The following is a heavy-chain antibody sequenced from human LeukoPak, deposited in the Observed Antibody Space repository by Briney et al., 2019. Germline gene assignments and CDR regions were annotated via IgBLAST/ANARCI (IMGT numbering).Heavy chain of an antibody. CDR2: LYFDGIIK. Sequence: GGSLRLSCAASGFTFSSYGMHWVRQAPGKGLEWVALLYFDGIIKYYADSVKGRFTISRDNSKNTVYLQMNSLRAEDTAVYYCVRDNWGTDYWGQGTLVTVSS. CDR3: VRDNWGTDY. CDR1: GFTFSSYG. D-gene: IGHD7-27*01. J-gene: IGHJ4*02. V-gene: IGHV3-33*01.